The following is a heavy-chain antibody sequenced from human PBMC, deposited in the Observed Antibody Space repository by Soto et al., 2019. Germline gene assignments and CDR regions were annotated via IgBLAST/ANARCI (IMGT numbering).Heavy chain of an antibody. CDR2: IYYSGST. Sequence: PSETLSLTCTVSGGSISSGGYYWSWIRQHPGKGLEWIGYIYYSGSTYYNPSLKSQVTISVDTSKNQFSLKLSSVTAADTAVYYCARETRSGITIFGVVPTKTPDYYMDVWGKGTTVTVSS. V-gene: IGHV4-31*01. CDR1: GGSISSGGYY. D-gene: IGHD3-3*01. J-gene: IGHJ6*03. CDR3: ARETRSGITIFGVVPTKTPDYYMDV.